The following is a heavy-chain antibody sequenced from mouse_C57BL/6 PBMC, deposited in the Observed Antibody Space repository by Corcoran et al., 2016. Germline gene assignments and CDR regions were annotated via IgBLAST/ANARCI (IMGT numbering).Heavy chain of an antibody. CDR3: ARSRWLLDDY. D-gene: IGHD2-3*01. J-gene: IGHJ2*01. V-gene: IGHV9-3*01. Sequence: QIQLVQSGPELKKPGETVKISCKASGYTFTTYGMSWVKQAPGKGLKWMGWINTYSGVPTYADDFKGRFAFSLETSASTAYLQINILKNEDTATYFCARSRWLLDDYWGQGTTLTVSS. CDR2: INTYSGVP. CDR1: GYTFTTYG.